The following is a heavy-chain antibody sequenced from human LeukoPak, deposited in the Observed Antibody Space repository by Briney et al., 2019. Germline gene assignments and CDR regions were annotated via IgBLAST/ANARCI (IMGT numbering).Heavy chain of an antibody. V-gene: IGHV3-74*01. Sequence: GGSLRLSCAASGFTFSSYWMHWVRQAPGKGLEWVSRVNNDGSATTYADSAKGRFTISRDNAKNTLYLQMNSLRADDTAVYYCVRATAAFDIWGQGTMVTVSS. CDR3: VRATAAFDI. D-gene: IGHD5-18*01. J-gene: IGHJ3*02. CDR2: VNNDGSAT. CDR1: GFTFSSYW.